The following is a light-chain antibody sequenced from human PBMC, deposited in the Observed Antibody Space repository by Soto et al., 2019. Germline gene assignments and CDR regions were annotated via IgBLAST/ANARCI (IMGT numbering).Light chain of an antibody. V-gene: IGKV3D-20*02. CDR3: HQRQSWPRT. CDR2: DAS. J-gene: IGKJ1*01. CDR1: QSVSSGY. Sequence: EIVLTQSPGTLSLSPGDRATLSCRASQSVSSGYVAWYQQKPGQSPRLLIYDASNRATGIPDRFSASGSGTDFTLTISDVQPEDFALYYCHQRQSWPRTFGQGTKVDIK.